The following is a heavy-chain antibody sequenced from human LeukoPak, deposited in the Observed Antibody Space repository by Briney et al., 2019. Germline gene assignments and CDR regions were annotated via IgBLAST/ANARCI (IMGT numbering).Heavy chain of an antibody. CDR3: ARDLREHGVFDI. D-gene: IGHD1-26*01. V-gene: IGHV3-53*01. Sequence: GGTLRLSCAASGFTFSSYGMSWVRQAPGKGLEWVSEIYSDTRTYYAASVEGRFSISRDNSQNTVYLQMNSLRAEDTAVYYCARDLREHGVFDIWGRGTMVTVSS. J-gene: IGHJ3*02. CDR1: GFTFSSYG. CDR2: IYSDTRT.